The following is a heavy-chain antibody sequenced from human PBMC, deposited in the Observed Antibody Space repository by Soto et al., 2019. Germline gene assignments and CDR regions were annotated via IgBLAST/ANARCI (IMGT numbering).Heavy chain of an antibody. CDR2: ISGSAATT. D-gene: IGHD5-18*01. J-gene: IGHJ4*02. V-gene: IGHV3-23*01. CDR3: AKIHRIMLWLASGPLFDY. Sequence: VGSLRLSCAASGFTFSGYAMSWVRQAPGKGLEWVSAISGSAATTYYADSVKGRFTISRDNSKNTLYLQMNSLRVEDTAVYYCAKIHRIMLWLASGPLFDYWGQGTLVTVSS. CDR1: GFTFSGYA.